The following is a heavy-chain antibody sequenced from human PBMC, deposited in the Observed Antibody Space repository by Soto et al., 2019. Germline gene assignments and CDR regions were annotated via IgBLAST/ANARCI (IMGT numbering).Heavy chain of an antibody. J-gene: IGHJ6*02. D-gene: IGHD2-21*02. CDR1: GGSISSHY. CDR3: ARLECGGDCYESYYYDGMDV. V-gene: IGHV4-59*11. CDR2: IYYSGST. Sequence: SETLSLTCTVSGGSISSHYWSWIRQPPGKGLEWIGYIYYSGSTNYNPSLKSRVTISADASKNQFSLKLSSVTAADTAVYYCARLECGGDCYESYYYDGMDVWGQGTTVTVSS.